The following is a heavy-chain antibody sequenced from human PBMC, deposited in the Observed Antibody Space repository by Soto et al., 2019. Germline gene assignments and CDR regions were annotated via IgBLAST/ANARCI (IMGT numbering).Heavy chain of an antibody. J-gene: IGHJ4*02. Sequence: ASVKVSCKASGGTFSSYAISWVRQAPGQGLEWMGGIIPIFGTANHAQKFQGRVTITADKSTSTAYMELSSLRSEDTAVYYCARVLKYNWNRFDYWGQGTLVTVSS. D-gene: IGHD1-20*01. CDR1: GGTFSSYA. CDR3: ARVLKYNWNRFDY. V-gene: IGHV1-69*06. CDR2: IIPIFGTA.